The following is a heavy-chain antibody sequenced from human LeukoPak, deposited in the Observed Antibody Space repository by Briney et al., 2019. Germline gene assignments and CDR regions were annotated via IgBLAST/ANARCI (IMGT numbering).Heavy chain of an antibody. CDR3: ATGEGGVGATLDY. Sequence: TPSETLSLTCTVSGGSISSGSYYWSWIRQPAGKGLEWIGRIYTSGSTNYNPSLKSRVTISVDTSKNQFSLKLSSVTAADTAVYYCATGEGGVGATLDYWGQGTLVTVSS. CDR2: IYTSGST. CDR1: GGSISSGSYY. V-gene: IGHV4-61*02. D-gene: IGHD1-26*01. J-gene: IGHJ4*02.